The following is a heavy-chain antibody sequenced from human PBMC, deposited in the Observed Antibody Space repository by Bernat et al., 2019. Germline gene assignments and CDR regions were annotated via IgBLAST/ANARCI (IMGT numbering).Heavy chain of an antibody. J-gene: IGHJ4*02. CDR3: ARPLGRGSYYNRF. CDR1: GFTFSSYS. CDR2: ISSSSSTI. D-gene: IGHD3-10*01. V-gene: IGHV3-48*01. Sequence: EVQLVESGGGLVQPGGSLRLSCAASGFTFSSYSMNWVRQAPGKGLEWVSYISSSSSTIYYADSVKGRLTISRDNAKNSLYLQMNSLRAEDTAVYYCARPLGRGSYYNRFWGQGTLVTVSS.